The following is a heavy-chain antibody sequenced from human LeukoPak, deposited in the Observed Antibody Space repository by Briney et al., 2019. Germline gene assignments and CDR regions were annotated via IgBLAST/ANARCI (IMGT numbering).Heavy chain of an antibody. CDR3: TRDVNLNFFDV. J-gene: IGHJ2*01. V-gene: IGHV3-48*03. D-gene: IGHD3-9*01. CDR1: GFTFSSYE. Sequence: GGSLRLSCAASGFTFSSYEMNWVRQAPGKGLEWVSYISSSGSTIYYADSVKGRFTISRDNAKNSLYLQMNSLRAEDTAVYYCTRDVNLNFFDVWGRGTLVTVSS. CDR2: ISSSGSTI.